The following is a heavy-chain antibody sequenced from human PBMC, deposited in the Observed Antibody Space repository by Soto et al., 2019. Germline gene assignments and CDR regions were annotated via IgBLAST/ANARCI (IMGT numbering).Heavy chain of an antibody. Sequence: QVQLQESGPGLVKPSETLSLTCTVSSGSISGYYWGWIRQPPGEGLEWIGYIHYSGNPHYNPARXXXVXXSXXXXXXXXXXXXXXXXXXXXXXXXXXXXXXXXXXXXXFDNWGQGALVTVSS. CDR2: IHYSGNP. V-gene: IGHV4-59*01. J-gene: IGHJ4*02. CDR1: SGSISGYY. CDR3: XXXXXXXXXXXXFDN.